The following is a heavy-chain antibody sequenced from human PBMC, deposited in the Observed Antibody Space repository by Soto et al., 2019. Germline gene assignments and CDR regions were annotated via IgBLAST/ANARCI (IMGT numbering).Heavy chain of an antibody. CDR1: GYTFTSYG. J-gene: IGHJ4*02. Sequence: ASVNVSCKGSGYTFTSYGISWVRQAPGQGLEWMGWISAYSGNTNYAQKLQGRVTMTTDTSTSTAYMELRSLRSDDTAVYYCARDSSDLYYDSSGYYPPGYWGQGTLVTVSS. CDR3: ARDSSDLYYDSSGYYPPGY. V-gene: IGHV1-18*01. CDR2: ISAYSGNT. D-gene: IGHD3-22*01.